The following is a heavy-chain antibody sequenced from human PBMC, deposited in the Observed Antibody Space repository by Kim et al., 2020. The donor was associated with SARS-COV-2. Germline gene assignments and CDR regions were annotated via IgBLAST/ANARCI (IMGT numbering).Heavy chain of an antibody. J-gene: IGHJ4*02. CDR2: IYYSGST. CDR1: GGSISSGGYY. D-gene: IGHD3-22*01. V-gene: IGHV4-31*03. Sequence: SETLSLTCTVSGGSISSGGYYWSWIRQHPGKGLEWIGYIYYSGSTYYNPSLKSRVTISVDTSKNQFSLKLSSVTAADTAVYYCARANYDSSGYYPGPTFDYWGQGTLVTVSS. CDR3: ARANYDSSGYYPGPTFDY.